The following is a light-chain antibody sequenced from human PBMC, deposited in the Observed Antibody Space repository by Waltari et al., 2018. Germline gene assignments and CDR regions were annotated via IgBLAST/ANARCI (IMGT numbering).Light chain of an antibody. CDR2: DAS. V-gene: IGKV3-15*01. J-gene: IGKJ1*01. CDR3: LQCNSWPLWT. Sequence: EIVMTQSPGTLSVSPGESATLSCRAGQSVGSNLAWYQQKPGQAPRLLIYDASTRATGIPARFSGSGSGTEFTLTISSLQSEDFAIYYCLQCNSWPLWTFGPGTKVEIK. CDR1: QSVGSN.